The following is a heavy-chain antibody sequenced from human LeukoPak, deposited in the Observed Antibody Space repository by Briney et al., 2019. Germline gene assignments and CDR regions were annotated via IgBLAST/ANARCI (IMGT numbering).Heavy chain of an antibody. CDR2: IYSGGST. CDR3: AGGVVIGIFEY. D-gene: IGHD2-21*01. J-gene: IGHJ4*02. Sequence: SGGSLRLSCAASGFTVSSNYMSWVRQAPGKGLEWVSVIYSGGSTYYADSVKGRFTISRDDSKNTLYLQMNSLRAEDTAVYYCAGGVVIGIFEYWGQGTPVTVSS. CDR1: GFTVSSNY. V-gene: IGHV3-53*01.